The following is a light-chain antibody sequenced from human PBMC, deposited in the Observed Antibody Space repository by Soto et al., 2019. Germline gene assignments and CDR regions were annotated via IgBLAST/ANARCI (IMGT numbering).Light chain of an antibody. Sequence: QSVLTQPPSASGPLGQSVTISCTGTSSDVGGYHFVSWYQQHPGKAPKLLIFESYKRPSGVPDRFSGSKSGNTASLTVSGLQAEDEATYHCSSYAGTKNSVVFGGGTKVTVL. CDR3: SSYAGTKNSVV. CDR2: ESY. CDR1: SSDVGGYHF. J-gene: IGLJ2*01. V-gene: IGLV2-8*01.